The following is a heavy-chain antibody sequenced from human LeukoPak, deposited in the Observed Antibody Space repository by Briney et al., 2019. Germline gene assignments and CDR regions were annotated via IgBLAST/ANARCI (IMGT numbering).Heavy chain of an antibody. CDR2: ISGSAGST. V-gene: IGHV3-23*01. Sequence: GGSLRLSCAASGFTFSSYGMIWVRQAPGKGLEWVSAISGSAGSTYYAESVRGRFTISRDNAMNMLCLQMNSLRAEDTAVYYCARAPYDNYYYYMDVWGKGTTVTVSS. CDR1: GFTFSSYG. CDR3: ARAPYDNYYYYMDV. J-gene: IGHJ6*03. D-gene: IGHD3-9*01.